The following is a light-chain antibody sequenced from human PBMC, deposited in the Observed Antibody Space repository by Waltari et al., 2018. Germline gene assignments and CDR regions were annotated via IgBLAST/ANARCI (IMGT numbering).Light chain of an antibody. Sequence: QSPSTLSASLGDRVTITCRASQSVSSWLAWYQQKAGKAPKLLIYKASSLESGVPSRFSGSGSGTEFTLTISSLQADDFATYFCQQYYSYSWTFGQGTKVEVK. CDR3: QQYYSYSWT. CDR2: KAS. J-gene: IGKJ1*01. CDR1: QSVSSW. V-gene: IGKV1-5*03.